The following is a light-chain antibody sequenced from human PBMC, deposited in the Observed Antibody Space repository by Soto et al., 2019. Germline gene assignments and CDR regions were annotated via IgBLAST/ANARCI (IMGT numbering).Light chain of an antibody. V-gene: IGLV2-8*01. CDR1: SSDVGGYNY. J-gene: IGLJ1*01. Sequence: QSALTQPPSASGSPGHSVAISRTGTSSDVGGYNYVSWYQQYPGKAPKLIMYEVTKRPSGVPDRFSGSKSGNTASLTVSGLQAEDEADYYCCSYVGSNNYVFGTGTKVT. CDR2: EVT. CDR3: CSYVGSNNYV.